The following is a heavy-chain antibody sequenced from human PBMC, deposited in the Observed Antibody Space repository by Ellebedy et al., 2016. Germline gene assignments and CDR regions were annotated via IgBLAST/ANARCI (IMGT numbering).Heavy chain of an antibody. CDR3: ARHPLPLYYDSSGYYYDY. CDR2: IYYSGST. V-gene: IGHV4-34*01. Sequence: SETLSLTCAVYGGSFSGYYWSWIRQHPGKGLEWIGYIYYSGSTYYNPSLKSRVTISVDTSKNQFSLKLSSVTAADTAVYYCARHPLPLYYDSSGYYYDYWGQGTLVTVSS. J-gene: IGHJ4*02. D-gene: IGHD3-22*01. CDR1: GGSFSGYY.